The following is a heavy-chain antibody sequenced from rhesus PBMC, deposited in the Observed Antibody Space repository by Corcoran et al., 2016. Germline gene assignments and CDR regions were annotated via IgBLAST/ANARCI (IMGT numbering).Heavy chain of an antibody. CDR2: IGGSRGSA. CDR3: AIISYAGDFEC. Sequence: QVQLQESGPGLVKPSETLSLTCGVSGGSFRSTNWWSCVRQPPGKGVEGIGNIGGSRGSAYYSHSLKSRVTSSKDTSKIQLSLKLSSVTAAETDVYYCAIISYAGDFECWGQGALVTVSS. J-gene: IGHJ1*01. V-gene: IGHV4-65*02. D-gene: IGHD2-39*01. CDR1: GGSFRSTNW.